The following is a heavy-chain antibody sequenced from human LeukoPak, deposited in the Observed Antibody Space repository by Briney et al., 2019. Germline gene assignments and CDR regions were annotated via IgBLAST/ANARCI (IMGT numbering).Heavy chain of an antibody. CDR3: ARQEYCSGGSCYTWFDP. CDR1: GYSFTSYW. Sequence: GESLKISCKGSGYSFTSYWIGWVRQMPGKGLEWMGIIYPGDSDTRYSPSFQGQVTISADKSISTAYLQWSSQKASDTAMYYCARQEYCSGGSCYTWFDPWGQGTLVTVSS. D-gene: IGHD2-15*01. J-gene: IGHJ5*02. CDR2: IYPGDSDT. V-gene: IGHV5-51*01.